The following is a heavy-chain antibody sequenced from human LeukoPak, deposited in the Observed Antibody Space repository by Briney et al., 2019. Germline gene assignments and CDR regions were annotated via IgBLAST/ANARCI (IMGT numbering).Heavy chain of an antibody. CDR3: AKEAYGDWGIGIGYFDY. CDR2: INHSGST. CDR1: GGSFSGYY. V-gene: IGHV4-34*01. Sequence: SETLSLTCAVYGGSFSGYYWSWIRQPPGKGLEWIGEINHSGSTYYNPSLKSRVTISVDTSKNQFSLKLSSVTAADTAVYYCAKEAYGDWGIGIGYFDYWGQGTLVTVSS. J-gene: IGHJ4*02. D-gene: IGHD2-21*01.